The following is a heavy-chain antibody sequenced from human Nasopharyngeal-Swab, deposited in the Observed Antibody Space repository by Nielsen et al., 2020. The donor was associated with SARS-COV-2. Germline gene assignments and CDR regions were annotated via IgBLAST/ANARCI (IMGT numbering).Heavy chain of an antibody. V-gene: IGHV2-26*01. CDR2: IFSNDEK. Sequence: WIRQPPGKGLEWLAHIFSNDEKSYSTSLKSRLTISKDTSKSQVVLTMTNMDPVDTATYYCARAGLEPRLFYFYYYMDVWGKGTTVTVSS. J-gene: IGHJ6*03. CDR3: ARAGLEPRLFYFYYYMDV. D-gene: IGHD1-1*01.